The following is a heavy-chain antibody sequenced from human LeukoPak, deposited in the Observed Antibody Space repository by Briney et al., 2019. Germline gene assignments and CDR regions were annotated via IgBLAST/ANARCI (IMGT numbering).Heavy chain of an antibody. D-gene: IGHD3-9*01. CDR3: ARIRCGHSGSVCYNH. CDR1: GVSINDYY. Sequence: SETLSLTCGVFGVSINDYYWSWIRQSPGKGLEWIGEISHTEGTRYNPSLERRVTMSGGTSENHLSLKLIFVTAEDTPVYYCARIRCGHSGSVCYNHWGLGTLVTVSS. V-gene: IGHV4-34*01. J-gene: IGHJ4*02. CDR2: ISHTEGT.